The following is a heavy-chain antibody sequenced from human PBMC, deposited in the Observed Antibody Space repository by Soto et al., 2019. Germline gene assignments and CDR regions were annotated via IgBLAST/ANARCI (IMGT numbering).Heavy chain of an antibody. V-gene: IGHV4-31*03. CDR2: VYYSGTA. Sequence: SETLSLTCTVSGGSISTEYYYWSWMRQHPEKGLEWIGYVYYSGTAYYNPSLKSRLTISVDTSKNQFSLKLSSVTAADTAVYYCARVPDRWGQGTLVTVSS. J-gene: IGHJ5*02. CDR3: ARVPDR. D-gene: IGHD2-2*01. CDR1: GGSISTEYYY.